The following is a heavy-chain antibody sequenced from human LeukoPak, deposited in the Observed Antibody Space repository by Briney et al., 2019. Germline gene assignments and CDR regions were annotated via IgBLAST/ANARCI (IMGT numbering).Heavy chain of an antibody. CDR2: IIPIFGTA. CDR1: GGTFSSYA. Sequence: ASVKVSCKASGGTFSSYAISWVRQAPGQGLEWMGGIIPIFGTANYAQKFQGRVTITADESTSTAYMELSSLRSEDTAVYYCARATPPIAVAGWFDPWGQGTLVTVSS. V-gene: IGHV1-69*13. J-gene: IGHJ5*02. D-gene: IGHD6-19*01. CDR3: ARATPPIAVAGWFDP.